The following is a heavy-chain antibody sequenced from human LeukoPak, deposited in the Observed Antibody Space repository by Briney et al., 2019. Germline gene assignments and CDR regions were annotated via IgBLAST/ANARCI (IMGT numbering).Heavy chain of an antibody. CDR3: ARAQGHAFDL. Sequence: GGSLRLSCAASGFTFSDYYMSWIRQAPGKGLEWVSCIRSSSRYIYYADSVKGRFTISRDNANNSLYLQMNSLRAEDTAVYYCARAQGHAFDLWGQGTMVSVSS. V-gene: IGHV3-11*06. CDR1: GFTFSDYY. CDR2: IRSSSRYI. J-gene: IGHJ3*01.